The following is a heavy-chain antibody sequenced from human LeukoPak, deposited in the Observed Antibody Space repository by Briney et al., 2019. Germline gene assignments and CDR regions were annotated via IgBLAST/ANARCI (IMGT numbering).Heavy chain of an antibody. Sequence: PSETLSLTCTVSGGSISSSSYYWGWIRQPPGKGLEWIGSIYYSGSTYYNPSLKSRVTISIDMSKNQFSLKLSSVTAADTAVYYCARDPYYYDSSGGGWGQGTLVTVSS. CDR1: GGSISSSSYY. CDR2: IYYSGST. V-gene: IGHV4-39*07. D-gene: IGHD3-22*01. CDR3: ARDPYYYDSSGGG. J-gene: IGHJ4*02.